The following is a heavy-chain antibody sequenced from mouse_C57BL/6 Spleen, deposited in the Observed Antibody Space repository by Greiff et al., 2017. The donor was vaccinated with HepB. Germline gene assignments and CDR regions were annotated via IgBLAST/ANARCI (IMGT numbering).Heavy chain of an antibody. CDR2: INYDGSST. J-gene: IGHJ1*03. D-gene: IGHD1-1*01. CDR3: ARDDYYGSRHWYFDV. V-gene: IGHV5-16*01. Sequence: EVKLVESEGGLVQPGSSMKLSCTASGFTFSDYYMAWVRQVPEKGLEWVANINYDGSSTYYLDSLKSRFIISRDNAKNILYLQMSSLKSEDTATYYCARDDYYGSRHWYFDVWGTGTTVTVSS. CDR1: GFTFSDYY.